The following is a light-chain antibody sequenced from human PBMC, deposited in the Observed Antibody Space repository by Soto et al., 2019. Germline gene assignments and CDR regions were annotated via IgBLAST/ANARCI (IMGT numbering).Light chain of an antibody. V-gene: IGKV3-11*01. J-gene: IGKJ1*01. CDR1: QSVSSY. Sequence: NVCANSTPPLPLSPAERAPLSCRASQSVSSYLAWYQQKPGQAPRLLIYDASNRATGIPARFSGSGSGTEFTLTITSLQSEDFAVYYCQQYNAWPRTFGQGTKVDIK. CDR3: QQYNAWPRT. CDR2: DAS.